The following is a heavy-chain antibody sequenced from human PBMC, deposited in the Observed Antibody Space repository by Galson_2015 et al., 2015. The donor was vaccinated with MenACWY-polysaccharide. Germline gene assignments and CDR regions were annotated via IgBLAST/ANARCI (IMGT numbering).Heavy chain of an antibody. J-gene: IGHJ2*01. CDR2: IYYSGST. CDR3: ARPGGTSFNWYFDL. CDR1: GGSISSSSYY. D-gene: IGHD2-2*01. V-gene: IGHV4-39*01. Sequence: SETLSLTCTVSGGSISSSSYYWGWIRQPPGKGLEWIGSIYYSGSTYSNPSLRSRVTISVDTSKNQFSLKLSSVTAADTAVYYCARPGGTSFNWYFDLWGRGTLVTVSS.